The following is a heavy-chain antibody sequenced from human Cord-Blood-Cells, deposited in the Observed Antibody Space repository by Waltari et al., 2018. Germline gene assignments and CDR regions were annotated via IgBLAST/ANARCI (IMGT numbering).Heavy chain of an antibody. Sequence: QLQLQESGPGLVKPSETLSLTCTVSGGSISSSSYYWGWIRQPPGKGLEWIGSIFYSGSTYYNPSLNRRVTISVDTSKNQFSLKLSSVTAADTAVYYCARHGGYFDYWGQGTLVTVSS. CDR3: ARHGGYFDY. CDR2: IFYSGST. V-gene: IGHV4-39*07. CDR1: GGSISSSSYY. J-gene: IGHJ4*02. D-gene: IGHD3-10*01.